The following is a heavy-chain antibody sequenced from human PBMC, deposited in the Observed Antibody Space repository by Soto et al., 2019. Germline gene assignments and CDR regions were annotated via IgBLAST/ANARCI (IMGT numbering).Heavy chain of an antibody. Sequence: PSETLSLTCTVSGGSISSYYWSWIRQPPGKGLEWIGDIYYSGSTYYNPSLKSRVTISVDTSKNQFSLKLSSVTAADTAVYYCARARYPHAITMVRGVTGAFDIWGQGTMVTVSS. CDR1: GGSISSYY. V-gene: IGHV4-59*12. CDR3: ARARYPHAITMVRGVTGAFDI. CDR2: IYYSGST. J-gene: IGHJ3*02. D-gene: IGHD3-10*01.